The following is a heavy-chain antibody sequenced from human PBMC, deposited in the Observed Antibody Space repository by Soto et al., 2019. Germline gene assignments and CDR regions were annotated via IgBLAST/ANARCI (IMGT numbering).Heavy chain of an antibody. Sequence: QVQLVESGGGVVQPGRSLRLSCAASGFTFSSYGMHWVRQAPGKGLEWVAVIWYDGSNKYYADSVKGRFTISRDNSKNTLYLQMNSLRAEDTAVYYCAKEIGRQWVANDAFDIWGQGTMVTVSS. J-gene: IGHJ3*02. CDR1: GFTFSSYG. V-gene: IGHV3-33*06. CDR3: AKEIGRQWVANDAFDI. D-gene: IGHD6-19*01. CDR2: IWYDGSNK.